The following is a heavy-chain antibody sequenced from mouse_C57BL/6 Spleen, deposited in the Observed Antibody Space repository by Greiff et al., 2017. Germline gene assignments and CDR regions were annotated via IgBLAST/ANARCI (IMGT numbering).Heavy chain of an antibody. J-gene: IGHJ2*01. V-gene: IGHV5-4*01. Sequence: EVKLVESGGGLVKPGGSLKLSCAASGFTFSSYAMSWVRQTPEKRLEWVATISDGGSYTYYPDNVKGRFTISRDNAKNNLYLQMSHLKSEDTAMYYCARDSWEGFDYWGQGTTLTVSS. CDR2: ISDGGSYT. D-gene: IGHD4-1*01. CDR3: ARDSWEGFDY. CDR1: GFTFSSYA.